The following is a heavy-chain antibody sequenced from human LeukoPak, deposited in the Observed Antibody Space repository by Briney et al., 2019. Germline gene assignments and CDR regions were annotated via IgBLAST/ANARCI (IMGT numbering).Heavy chain of an antibody. J-gene: IGHJ4*02. V-gene: IGHV1-2*04. CDR3: ARGTPGSYLGY. Sequence: ASVKVSCKASGYTFTAYYMHWVRQAPGQGLEWMGWINPNSGGTSYAQKFKGWVTLTRDTSIYTTYMELSRLASDVTAVYFCARGTPGSYLGYWGQGTLVTVSP. D-gene: IGHD3-16*02. CDR2: INPNSGGT. CDR1: GYTFTAYY.